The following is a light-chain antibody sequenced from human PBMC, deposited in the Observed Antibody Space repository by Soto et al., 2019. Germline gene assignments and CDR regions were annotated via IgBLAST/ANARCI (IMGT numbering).Light chain of an antibody. CDR3: CSYAGGNTYV. J-gene: IGLJ1*01. CDR2: EGN. Sequence: QSALTQPASVSGSPGQSITISCTGTSSNVGSYNLVSWYQHHPGKVPKLMIYEGNRRPSGVSNRFSGSKSGNTASLTISGLQAEDEADYYCCSYAGGNTYVFGTGTKAHRP. CDR1: SSNVGSYNL. V-gene: IGLV2-23*01.